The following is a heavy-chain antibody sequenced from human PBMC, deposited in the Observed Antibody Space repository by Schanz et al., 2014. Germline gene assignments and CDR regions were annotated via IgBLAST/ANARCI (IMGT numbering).Heavy chain of an antibody. J-gene: IGHJ4*02. D-gene: IGHD2-21*01. CDR2: IIPSLGLA. Sequence: VQLEHSGAEVKKPGSSVKVSCKASGGTFSSFGINWVRQAPGQGLEWMGRIIPSLGLAKYDQKFQDKVTITADTSTTTAYMELSGLRSEDTAVYYCARDRLECGAECYSVEVFEIWGQGTLVIVSS. CDR1: GGTFSSFG. V-gene: IGHV1-69*04. CDR3: ARDRLECGAECYSVEVFEI.